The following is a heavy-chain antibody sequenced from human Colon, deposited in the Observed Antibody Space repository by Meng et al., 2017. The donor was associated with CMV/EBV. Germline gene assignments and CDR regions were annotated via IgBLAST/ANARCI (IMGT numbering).Heavy chain of an antibody. CDR1: GYTFSDYY. V-gene: IGHV1-2*02. CDR3: ARRTQGGGSYDY. CDR2: INPNSGGT. J-gene: IGHJ4*02. Sequence: ASVKVSCKASGYTFSDYYLHWVRQAPGQGLEWMGRINPNSGGTNYAPKFQGRVTLTRDTSITTAYMELRRLRSDGTAVYSCARRTQGGGSYDYWGLGTLVTVSS. D-gene: IGHD1-26*01.